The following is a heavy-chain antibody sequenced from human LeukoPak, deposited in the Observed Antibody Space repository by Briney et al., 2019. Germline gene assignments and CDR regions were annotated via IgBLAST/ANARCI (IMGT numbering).Heavy chain of an antibody. CDR3: ATGSSPNLTGDY. J-gene: IGHJ4*02. CDR1: GYTLTELS. V-gene: IGHV1-24*01. Sequence: ASVKVSCKVSGYTLTELSMHWVRQAPGKGLEWMGGFDPEDGETIYAQKFQGRVTMTEETSTDTAYMELSSLRSEDTAVYYCATGSSPNLTGDYWGQGTLVTVPS. D-gene: IGHD1-14*01. CDR2: FDPEDGET.